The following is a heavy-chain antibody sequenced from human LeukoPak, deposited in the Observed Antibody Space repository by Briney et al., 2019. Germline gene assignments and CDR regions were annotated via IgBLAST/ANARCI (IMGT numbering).Heavy chain of an antibody. CDR1: GGSFSGYY. D-gene: IGHD4-11*01. V-gene: IGHV4-34*01. CDR2: INHSGST. Sequence: SETLSLTCAVYGGSFSGYYWSWIRQPPGKGLEWIGEINHSGSTNYNPSLKSRVTISVDTSKNQFSLKLSSVAAADTAVYYCASTVTTRSPLPSGRRRFDPWGQGTLVTVSS. J-gene: IGHJ5*02. CDR3: ASTVTTRSPLPSGRRRFDP.